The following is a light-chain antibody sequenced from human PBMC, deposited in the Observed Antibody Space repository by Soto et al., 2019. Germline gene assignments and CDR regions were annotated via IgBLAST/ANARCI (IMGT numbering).Light chain of an antibody. J-gene: IGLJ1*01. V-gene: IGLV4-69*01. CDR3: QTWGTGIRV. Sequence: QLVLTQSPSASASLGASVKFICTLSSGHSSYAIAWHQQLPEKGPRYLMKINSDGSHSKGDGIPDRFSGSSSGAERYLTISSLQSEDEADYYCQTWGTGIRVFGTGTKLTVL. CDR2: INSDGSH. CDR1: SGHSSYA.